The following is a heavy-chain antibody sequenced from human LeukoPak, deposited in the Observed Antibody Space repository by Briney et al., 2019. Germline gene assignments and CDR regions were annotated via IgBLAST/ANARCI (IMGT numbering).Heavy chain of an antibody. Sequence: PSETLSLTCTVSGGSISSSSYYWGWIRQPPGKGLEWIGGIYYSGSTYYDPSLKSRVTISVGTSKNQVSLKLRSVTAADTAVYYCARQATGSWTSVYYFDYWGQGTLVSVSS. V-gene: IGHV4-39*01. CDR2: IYYSGST. J-gene: IGHJ4*02. D-gene: IGHD3/OR15-3a*01. CDR1: GGSISSSSYY. CDR3: ARQATGSWTSVYYFDY.